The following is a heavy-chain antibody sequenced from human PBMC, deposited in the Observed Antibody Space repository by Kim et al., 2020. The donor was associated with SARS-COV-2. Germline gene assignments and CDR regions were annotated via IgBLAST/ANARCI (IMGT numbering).Heavy chain of an antibody. D-gene: IGHD3-10*01. V-gene: IGHV1-69*04. Sequence: QKFQGRVTITADKSTSTAYMELSSLRSEDTAVYYCARVTNGHYGSGSYFYWGQGTLVTVSS. J-gene: IGHJ4*02. CDR3: ARVTNGHYGSGSYFY.